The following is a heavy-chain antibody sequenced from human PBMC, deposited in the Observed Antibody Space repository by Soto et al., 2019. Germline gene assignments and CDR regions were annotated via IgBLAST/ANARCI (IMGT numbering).Heavy chain of an antibody. J-gene: IGHJ4*02. D-gene: IGHD3-22*01. Sequence: QVQLVESGGGLVKPGGSLRLSCAASGFTFSDYYMSWIRQAPGKGLEWVSYISSSSSYTNYADSVKGRFTISRENAKNSLYLQMNSLRAEDTAVYYCARDRLRARAFDYWAQGTLVTVSS. CDR2: ISSSSSYT. V-gene: IGHV3-11*06. CDR3: ARDRLRARAFDY. CDR1: GFTFSDYY.